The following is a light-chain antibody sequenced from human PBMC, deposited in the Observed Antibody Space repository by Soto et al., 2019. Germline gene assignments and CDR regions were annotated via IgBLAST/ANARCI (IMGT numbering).Light chain of an antibody. V-gene: IGKV3-20*01. CDR2: GAS. CDR3: QQYGSSPVT. Sequence: EIVLTQSPGTLSLSPGERATLSCRASQSVSSSYLAWYQQKPGQAPRLLIYGASSRATGFPDRFSGIGSGTDFAFTFSRLEPEDFAVYYCQQYGSSPVTFGQGTKVDIK. CDR1: QSVSSSY. J-gene: IGKJ1*01.